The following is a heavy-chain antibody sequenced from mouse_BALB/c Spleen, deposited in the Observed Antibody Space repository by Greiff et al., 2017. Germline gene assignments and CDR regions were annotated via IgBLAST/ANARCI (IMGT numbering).Heavy chain of an antibody. CDR3: ARHSSNWDEGLDY. V-gene: IGHV5-12-1*01. Sequence: DVKLVESGGGLVKPGGSLKLSCAASGFAFSSYDMSWVRQTPEKRLEWVAYISSGGGSTYYPDTVKGRFTISRDNAKNTLYLQMSSLKSEDTAMYYCARHSSNWDEGLDYWGQGTTLTVSS. D-gene: IGHD4-1*02. J-gene: IGHJ2*01. CDR1: GFAFSSYD. CDR2: ISSGGGST.